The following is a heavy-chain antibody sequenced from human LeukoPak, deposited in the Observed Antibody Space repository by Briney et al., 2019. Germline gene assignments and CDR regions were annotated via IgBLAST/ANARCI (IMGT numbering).Heavy chain of an antibody. V-gene: IGHV4-59*08. J-gene: IGHJ5*02. CDR2: IYYSGST. Sequence: SETLSLTCTVSGGSIRSYYWSWIRQTPGKGLEWIGYIYYSGSTNYNPSLKSRVTISVDTSKNQFSLKLSSVTAADTAVYYCARFVLVRGVIESWFDPWGQETLVTVSS. D-gene: IGHD3-10*01. CDR1: GGSIRSYY. CDR3: ARFVLVRGVIESWFDP.